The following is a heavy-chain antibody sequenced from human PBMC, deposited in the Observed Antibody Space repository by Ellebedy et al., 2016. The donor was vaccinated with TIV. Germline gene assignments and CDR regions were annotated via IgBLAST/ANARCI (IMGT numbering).Heavy chain of an antibody. J-gene: IGHJ4*02. CDR3: ARGPVRYTQKGGFLDY. CDR1: GFTVNSSY. D-gene: IGHD3-16*01. Sequence: GESLKISCAASGFTVNSSYMTWVRQAPGKGLEWVSVVYSGGNTYYAESVKGRFTISRDNSKNTLSLEMNSLRVDDTAVYFCARGPVRYTQKGGFLDYWGQGTLVTVSS. V-gene: IGHV3-53*01. CDR2: VYSGGNT.